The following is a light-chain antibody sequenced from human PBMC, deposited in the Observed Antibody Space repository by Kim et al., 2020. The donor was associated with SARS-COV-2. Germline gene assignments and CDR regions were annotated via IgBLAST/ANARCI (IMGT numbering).Light chain of an antibody. Sequence: ALGHTVRITCRGDSLRKYYGAWYQQKPGQAPVLLIYNKNNRPSGIPDRFSGSKSGTSASLAISGLQSEDEADYYCAAWDESLNAVVFGGGTQLTVL. CDR3: AAWDESLNAVV. CDR2: NKN. V-gene: IGLV3-19*01. J-gene: IGLJ2*01. CDR1: SLRKYY.